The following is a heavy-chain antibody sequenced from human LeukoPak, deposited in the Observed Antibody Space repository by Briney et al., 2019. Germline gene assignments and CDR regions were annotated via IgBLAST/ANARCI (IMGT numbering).Heavy chain of an antibody. V-gene: IGHV4-4*07. CDR2: IYTSGST. D-gene: IGHD3-10*01. CDR3: ARDSGEDGWFGEPITAFDY. CDR1: GGSISSYY. J-gene: IGHJ4*02. Sequence: PSETLSLTCTVSGGSISSYYWSWIRQPAGKGLEWIGRIYTSGSTNYNPSLKSRVTMSVDTSKNQFSLKLSSVTAADTAVYYCARDSGEDGWFGEPITAFDYWGQGTLVTASS.